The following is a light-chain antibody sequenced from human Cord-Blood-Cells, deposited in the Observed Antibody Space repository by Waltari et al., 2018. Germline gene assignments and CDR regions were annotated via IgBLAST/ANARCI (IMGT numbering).Light chain of an antibody. CDR2: GAS. CDR3: QQYGSSTYS. Sequence: EIVLTQSPGTLSLSPGERATLSCRASQSVSSSYLAWYQQKPGQAPRHLICGASSRATGIPDRFSGRGSGTDFTLTISRLEPEDFAVYYCQQYGSSTYSFGQGTKLEIK. V-gene: IGKV3-20*01. CDR1: QSVSSSY. J-gene: IGKJ2*03.